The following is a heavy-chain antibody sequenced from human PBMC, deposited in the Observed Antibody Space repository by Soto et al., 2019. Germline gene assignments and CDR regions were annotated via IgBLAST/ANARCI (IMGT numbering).Heavy chain of an antibody. V-gene: IGHV3-73*02. CDR2: IRSKANSYAT. D-gene: IGHD3-3*01. Sequence: EVQLVESGGGLVQPGGSLKLSCAASGFTFSGSAMHWVRQASGKGLEWDGRIRSKANSYATAYAASVKGRFTISRDDSKNTAYLQMNSLKTEDTAVYYCTRDGVTIFGVVITYYYGMDVWGQGTTVTVSS. J-gene: IGHJ6*02. CDR1: GFTFSGSA. CDR3: TRDGVTIFGVVITYYYGMDV.